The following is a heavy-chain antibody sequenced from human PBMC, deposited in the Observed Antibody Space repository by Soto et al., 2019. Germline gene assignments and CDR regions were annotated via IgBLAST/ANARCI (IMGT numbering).Heavy chain of an antibody. J-gene: IGHJ3*02. V-gene: IGHV5-51*01. Sequence: GESLKISCKGSGYSFTSYWIGWVRQMPGKGLEWMGIIYPGDSDTRYSPSFQGQVTISADKSISTAYLQWSSLKASDTAMYYCAIHYYDSSGLIPDAFDIWGQGTMVTVSS. CDR1: GYSFTSYW. CDR3: AIHYYDSSGLIPDAFDI. D-gene: IGHD3-22*01. CDR2: IYPGDSDT.